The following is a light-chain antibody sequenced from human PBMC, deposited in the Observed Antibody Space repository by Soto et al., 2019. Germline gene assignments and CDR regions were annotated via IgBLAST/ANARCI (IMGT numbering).Light chain of an antibody. Sequence: QSALPKPASVSGSPGQSITISCTGTSSDVGANAYVSWYQQNPGNAPKPIMYEVSHRPSGVSSRFSASKSGNTASLTISGLQTEDEADYYCSSYTVTNTLVFGGGTKLTVL. CDR2: EVS. CDR1: SSDVGANAY. V-gene: IGLV2-14*01. CDR3: SSYTVTNTLV. J-gene: IGLJ3*02.